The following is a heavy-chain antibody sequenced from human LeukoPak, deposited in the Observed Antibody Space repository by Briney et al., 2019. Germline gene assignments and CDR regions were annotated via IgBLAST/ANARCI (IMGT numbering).Heavy chain of an antibody. V-gene: IGHV1-2*02. D-gene: IGHD3-16*02. Sequence: ASVKVSCKASGHTFTGYYMHWVRQAPGQGLEWMGWINPNSGGTNYAQKFQGRVTMTRDTSISTAYMELSRLRSDDTAVYYCARDHDYVWGSYRYLFDYWGQGTLVTVSS. CDR1: GHTFTGYY. CDR2: INPNSGGT. CDR3: ARDHDYVWGSYRYLFDY. J-gene: IGHJ4*02.